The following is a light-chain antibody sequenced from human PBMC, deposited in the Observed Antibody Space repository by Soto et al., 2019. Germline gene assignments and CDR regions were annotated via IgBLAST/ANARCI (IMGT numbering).Light chain of an antibody. CDR3: LSYDSSLSGWV. Sequence: QSVLTQPPSVSGAPGQRATFSCTGSNSNIGAGSDVHWYQHLPGRAPKLLISGNNNRPSGVSDRFSAFKSGTSASLVITGLQAEDEADYYCLSYDSSLSGWVFGGGTKLTAL. CDR1: NSNIGAGSD. J-gene: IGLJ3*02. V-gene: IGLV1-40*01. CDR2: GNN.